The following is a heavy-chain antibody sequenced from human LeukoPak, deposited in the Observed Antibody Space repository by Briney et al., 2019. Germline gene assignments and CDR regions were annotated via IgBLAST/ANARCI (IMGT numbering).Heavy chain of an antibody. CDR3: ARWVVSLVAFDI. V-gene: IGHV4-59*01. CDR2: IYYSGST. D-gene: IGHD6-6*01. J-gene: IGHJ3*02. Sequence: SETLSLTCAVYGGSFSGYYWSWIRQPPGKGLEWIGYIYYSGSTKYNPSLKSRVTISVDTSKNQFSLKLTSVTAADTAVYYCARWVVSLVAFDIWGQGTMVTVSS. CDR1: GGSFSGYY.